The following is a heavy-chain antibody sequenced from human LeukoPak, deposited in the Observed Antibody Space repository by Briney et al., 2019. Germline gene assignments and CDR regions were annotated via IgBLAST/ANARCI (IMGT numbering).Heavy chain of an antibody. D-gene: IGHD3-22*01. CDR1: GGSMSSGGYY. Sequence: SETLSLTCTVSGGSMSSGGYYWSWIRQHPGKGLEWIGYIYYSGSTYYNPSLKSRVTISVDTSKNQFSLKLSSVTAADTAVYYCARDLRYYDSSTYYYYYYGMDVWGQGTTVTVSS. J-gene: IGHJ6*02. CDR2: IYYSGST. V-gene: IGHV4-31*03. CDR3: ARDLRYYDSSTYYYYYYGMDV.